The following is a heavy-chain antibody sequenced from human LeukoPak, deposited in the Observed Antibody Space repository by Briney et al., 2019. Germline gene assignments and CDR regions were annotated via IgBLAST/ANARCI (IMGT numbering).Heavy chain of an antibody. J-gene: IGHJ4*02. Sequence: GGSLRLSCAASGFTFSSYGMSWVRQAPGKGLEGVSAISGSGGSTYYADSVKGRFTISRDNSKNTLYLQMNSLRAEDTAVYYCAKDGIRVAAAKYWGQGTLVTVSS. CDR2: ISGSGGST. CDR1: GFTFSSYG. CDR3: AKDGIRVAAAKY. V-gene: IGHV3-23*01. D-gene: IGHD6-13*01.